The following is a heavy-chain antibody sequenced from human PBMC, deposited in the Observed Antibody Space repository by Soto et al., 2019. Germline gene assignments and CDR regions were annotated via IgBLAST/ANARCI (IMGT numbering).Heavy chain of an antibody. V-gene: IGHV3-30*18. D-gene: IGHD2-2*01. CDR2: ISYDGSNK. CDR3: AKEHCSSTSCYYYGMDV. J-gene: IGHJ6*02. Sequence: GGSLRLSCAASGFTFSSYGMHWVRQAPGKGLEWVAVISYDGSNKYYADSVKGRFTISRDNSKNTLYLQMNSLRAEDTAVYYCAKEHCSSTSCYYYGMDVWGQGTTVTVSS. CDR1: GFTFSSYG.